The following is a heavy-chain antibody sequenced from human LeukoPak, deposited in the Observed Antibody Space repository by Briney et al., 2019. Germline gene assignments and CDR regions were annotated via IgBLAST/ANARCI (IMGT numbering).Heavy chain of an antibody. J-gene: IGHJ4*02. V-gene: IGHV3-64*01. CDR3: ARVPNSSGWSTFDY. CDR1: GFTFSSYA. CDR2: ISSNGGNT. D-gene: IGHD6-19*01. Sequence: PGGSLRLSCAASGFTFSSYAMHWVRQAPGKGLEYVSPISSNGGNTFYANSVKGRFTVSRDSSKSTLYLQMGSLRPGDTAVYYCARVPNSSGWSTFDYWGLGTLVTVSS.